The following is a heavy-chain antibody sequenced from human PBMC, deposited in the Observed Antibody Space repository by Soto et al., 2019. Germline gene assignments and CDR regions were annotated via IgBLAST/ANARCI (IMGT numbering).Heavy chain of an antibody. J-gene: IGHJ4*02. V-gene: IGHV1-3*01. CDR2: IDAGNGNT. D-gene: IGHD3-22*01. CDR1: GYTFITYA. CDR3: ARDRHYYDSSGSSYYFEY. Sequence: ASLKVSCKASGYTFITYAVHWVRQAPGQRLEWMGRIDAGNGNTRYSQKFQGRVTITRDTSASTVYMELSSLNSEDTAVFYCARDRHYYDSSGSSYYFEYWGQGTLVTVSS.